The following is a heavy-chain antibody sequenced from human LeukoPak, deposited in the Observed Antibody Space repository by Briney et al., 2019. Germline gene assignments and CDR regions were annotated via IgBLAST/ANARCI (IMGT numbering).Heavy chain of an antibody. CDR2: ISAYNGNT. V-gene: IGHV1-18*01. CDR3: AGSGITNRWVPSAAPSDY. CDR1: GYTFTSYG. D-gene: IGHD1-14*01. Sequence: ASVKVSCKASGYTFTSYGISWVRQAPGQGLEWMGWISAYNGNTNYAQKLQGRVTMTTDTSTSTAYMELRSLRSDDTAVYYCAGSGITNRWVPSAAPSDYWGQGTLVTVSS. J-gene: IGHJ4*02.